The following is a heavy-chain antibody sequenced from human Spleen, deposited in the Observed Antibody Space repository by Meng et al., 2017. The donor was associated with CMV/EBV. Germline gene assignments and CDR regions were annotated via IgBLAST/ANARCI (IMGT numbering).Heavy chain of an antibody. J-gene: IGHJ4*02. CDR1: GGSISSYY. D-gene: IGHD3-3*01. Sequence: GSLRLSCTVSGGSISSYYWSWIRQPPGKGLEWIGYIYYSGSTNYNPSLKSRVTISVDTSKNQFSLKLSSVTAADTAVYYCARVTYYDFWSGPWYFDYWGQGTLVTVSS. V-gene: IGHV4-59*01. CDR2: IYYSGST. CDR3: ARVTYYDFWSGPWYFDY.